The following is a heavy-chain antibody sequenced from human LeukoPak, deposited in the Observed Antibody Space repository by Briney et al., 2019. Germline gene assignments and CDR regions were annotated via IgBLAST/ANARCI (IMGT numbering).Heavy chain of an antibody. D-gene: IGHD2-2*01. CDR3: ASNSVPAAYYYYYMAV. CDR1: GYTFNSHG. V-gene: IGHV1-2*02. CDR2: INPNSGGT. Sequence: GAAVKVSCKASGYTFNSHGISWVRQAPGQGLEWMGWINPNSGGTNYAQKLQRRGTMTRDTSISTAYMELSRLRSDDPAAYYCASNSVPAAYYYYYMAVWGKGTTVTVSS. J-gene: IGHJ6*03.